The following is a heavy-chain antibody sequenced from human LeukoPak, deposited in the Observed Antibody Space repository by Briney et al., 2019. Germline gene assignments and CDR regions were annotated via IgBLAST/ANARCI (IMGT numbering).Heavy chain of an antibody. J-gene: IGHJ2*01. CDR1: GFTFSTCG. Sequence: RGSLRLSCAASGFTFSTCGMSWVRQAPGKGLEWVSAITGSGGYTVLDSVKGRFTISRDNSKNTLYLQMNSLRAEDTAVYYCAKNLLGSEAYSWYFDLWGRGTLVTVSS. CDR2: ITGSGGYT. CDR3: AKNLLGSEAYSWYFDL. D-gene: IGHD2-15*01. V-gene: IGHV3-23*01.